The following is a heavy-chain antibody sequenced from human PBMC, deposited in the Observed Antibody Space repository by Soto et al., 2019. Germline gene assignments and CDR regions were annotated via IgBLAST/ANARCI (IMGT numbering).Heavy chain of an antibody. CDR3: GGIAAAGHYYYYGMDV. J-gene: IGHJ6*02. D-gene: IGHD6-13*01. CDR2: IIPIFGTA. V-gene: IGHV1-69*01. CDR1: GGTFSSYA. Sequence: VKVSCKASGGTFSSYAISWVRQAPGQGLEWMGGIIPIFGTANYAQKFQGRVTITADESTSTAYMELSSLRSEDTAVYYCGGIAAAGHYYYYGMDVWGQGTTVTVSS.